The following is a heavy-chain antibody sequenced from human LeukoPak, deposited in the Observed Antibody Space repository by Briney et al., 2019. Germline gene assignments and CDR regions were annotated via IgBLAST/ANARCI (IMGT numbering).Heavy chain of an antibody. Sequence: PSETLSLTCTVSGASISGSSYYWGWIRQPPGKGLEWIGSMYYSGSTSYNPSLQSRVSISVDTSKNQFSLKLSSVTAADTAVYYCARVYWGFDYYGMDVWGQGTTVTVSS. D-gene: IGHD7-27*01. V-gene: IGHV4-39*07. CDR2: MYYSGST. CDR3: ARVYWGFDYYGMDV. J-gene: IGHJ6*02. CDR1: GASISGSSYY.